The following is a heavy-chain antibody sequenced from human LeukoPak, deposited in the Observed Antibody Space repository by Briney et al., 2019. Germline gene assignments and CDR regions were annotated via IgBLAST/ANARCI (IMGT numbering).Heavy chain of an antibody. J-gene: IGHJ3*02. D-gene: IGHD5-18*01. Sequence: SETLSLTCSVSGGSISSGPYFWSWIRQSPGQGLEWIGYIWPSGSTNYNPSLESRVAISIDTSKNQFSLKLSSVTAADTAVYYCAATRGYTYGYDAFNIWGQGTMVTVSS. CDR2: IWPSGST. CDR3: AATRGYTYGYDAFNI. V-gene: IGHV4-30-2*06. CDR1: GGSISSGPYF.